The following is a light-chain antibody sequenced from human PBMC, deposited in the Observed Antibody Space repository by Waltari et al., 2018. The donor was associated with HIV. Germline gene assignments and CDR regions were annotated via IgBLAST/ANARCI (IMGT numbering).Light chain of an antibody. V-gene: IGLV1-47*01. J-gene: IGLJ1*01. CDR3: AAGSGV. CDR1: SSNIGSNY. Sequence: QSVLTQPPSASGTPGQRVTISCSGSSSNIGSNYVYWYQQLPETAPKLLIYRNNQRPSGVPDRFSGSKSGTSASLAISGLRSEDEADYYCAAGSGVFGTGTKVTVL. CDR2: RNN.